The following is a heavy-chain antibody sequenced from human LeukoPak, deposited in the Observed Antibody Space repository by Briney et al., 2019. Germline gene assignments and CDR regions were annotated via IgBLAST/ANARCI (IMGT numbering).Heavy chain of an antibody. D-gene: IGHD1-26*01. J-gene: IGHJ4*02. V-gene: IGHV3-23*01. CDR2: ISGSGGST. CDR3: ANRGLP. Sequence: PGGSLRLSCTASGFAFITYGMHWVRQAPGKGLEWVSAISGSGGSTYYADSVKGRFTISRDNSKNTLYLQMNSLRAEDTAVYYCANRGLPWGQGTLVTVSS. CDR1: GFAFITYG.